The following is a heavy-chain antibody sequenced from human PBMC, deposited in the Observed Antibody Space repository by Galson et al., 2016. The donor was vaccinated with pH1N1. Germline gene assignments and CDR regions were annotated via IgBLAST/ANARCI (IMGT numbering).Heavy chain of an antibody. CDR3: AKYPQITVYCAGGSFYGFVP. J-gene: IGHJ5*02. CDR2: ITGSGDYT. D-gene: IGHD2-15*01. Sequence: SLRLSCAASGFTFSNYAMIWVRQAPGKGLEWVSIITGSGDYTDYADSVKGRFTISRDNSKNTLYLHMNSLRAEDKALYYCAKYPQITVYCAGGSFYGFVPWGQGALVTVSS. CDR1: GFTFSNYA. V-gene: IGHV3-23*01.